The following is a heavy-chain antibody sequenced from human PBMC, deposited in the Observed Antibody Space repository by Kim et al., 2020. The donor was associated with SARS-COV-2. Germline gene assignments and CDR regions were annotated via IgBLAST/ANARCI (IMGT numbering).Heavy chain of an antibody. J-gene: IGHJ4*02. CDR3: ARRRGRGIDGSGRYGGLDY. Sequence: GGSLRLSCAASGFTFSSYSMSWVRQAPGKGLEWVSYISSSSSTIYYADSVKGRFTISRDNAKNSLYLQMNSLRAEDTAVYYCARRRGRGIDGSGRYGGLDYWGQGTLVTVSP. D-gene: IGHD3-10*01. CDR2: ISSSSSTI. V-gene: IGHV3-48*04. CDR1: GFTFSSYS.